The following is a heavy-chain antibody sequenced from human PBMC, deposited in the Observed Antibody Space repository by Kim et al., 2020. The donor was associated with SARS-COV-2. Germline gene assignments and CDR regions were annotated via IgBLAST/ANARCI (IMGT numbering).Heavy chain of an antibody. V-gene: IGHV4-59*13. CDR1: GGSISSFY. CDR2: IYYSGST. CDR3: AGGVGFDP. D-gene: IGHD2-15*01. J-gene: IGHJ5*02. Sequence: SETLSLTCTVSGGSISSFYWSWIRQPPGKGLEWIGYIYYSGSTNYNPSLKSRVTMSVDSSNKQLSLKLSSVTSRDTAAYYCAGGVGFDPWGQGTLVTVSS.